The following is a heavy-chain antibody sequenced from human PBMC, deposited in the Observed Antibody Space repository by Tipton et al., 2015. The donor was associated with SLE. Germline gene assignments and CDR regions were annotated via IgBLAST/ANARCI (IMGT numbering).Heavy chain of an antibody. D-gene: IGHD2-2*01. CDR3: ARINVPTAMDFYYYYMDV. Sequence: TLSFTCTVSGGSISSSGYDWGWIRQPPGKGLEWIGSFYHSGSTYYNPSLKSRVTISVDTSKNQFSLKLSSVTAADTAQYYCARINVPTAMDFYYYYMDVWGNGTTVTVSS. V-gene: IGHV4-39*07. J-gene: IGHJ6*03. CDR1: GGSISSSGYD. CDR2: FYHSGST.